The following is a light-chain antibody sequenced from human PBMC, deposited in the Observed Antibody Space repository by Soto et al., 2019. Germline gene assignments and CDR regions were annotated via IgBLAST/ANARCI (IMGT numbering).Light chain of an antibody. V-gene: IGKV1-27*01. Sequence: DIQMNQSPSSLSASVGDRVTITCRASQGISNYLAWYQQRPGKVPKLLIYAASTLQSGVPSRFSGSGSGTDFTLTISGLQPEDVATYYCQKYNSAPWTFGQGTKVEIK. CDR3: QKYNSAPWT. CDR2: AAS. CDR1: QGISNY. J-gene: IGKJ1*01.